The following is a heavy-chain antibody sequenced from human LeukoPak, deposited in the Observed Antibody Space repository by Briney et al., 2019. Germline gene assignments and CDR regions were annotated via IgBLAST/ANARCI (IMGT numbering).Heavy chain of an antibody. CDR3: AKDLGGYPDY. CDR2: IKQDGSEQ. V-gene: IGHV3-7*01. CDR1: GFTFNNYW. J-gene: IGHJ4*02. Sequence: GGSLRLSCAAYGFTFNNYWMNWVRQAPGKGLEWVANIKQDGSEQYYVDSVKGRFTISRDNAKNSLYLQMNSLRAEDTALYYCAKDLGGYPDYWGQGTLVTVSS. D-gene: IGHD5-12*01.